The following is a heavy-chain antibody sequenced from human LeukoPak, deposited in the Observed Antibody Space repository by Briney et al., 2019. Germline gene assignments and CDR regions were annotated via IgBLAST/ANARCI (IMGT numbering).Heavy chain of an antibody. CDR2: IIPIFGTA. V-gene: IGHV1-69*05. Sequence: ASVKVSCKASGYTFTGYYMHWERQAPGQGLEWMGGIIPIFGTANYAQKFQGRVTITTDESTSTAYMELSSLRSEDTAVYYCARVRSPRWFDPWGQGTLVTVSS. CDR3: ARVRSPRWFDP. CDR1: GYTFTGYY. J-gene: IGHJ5*02.